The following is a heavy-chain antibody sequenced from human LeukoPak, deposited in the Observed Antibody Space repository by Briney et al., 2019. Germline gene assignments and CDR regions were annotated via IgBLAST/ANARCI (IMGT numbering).Heavy chain of an antibody. CDR3: ARDQQFGLVDY. Sequence: GASVKVSCKASGGTFSSYAISWVRQAPGQGLEWMGRIIPILGIANYAQKFQGRVTITADKSTSTAYMELSSLRSEDTAVYYCARDQQFGLVDYWGQGTLVTVSS. CDR2: IIPILGIA. V-gene: IGHV1-69*04. J-gene: IGHJ4*02. CDR1: GGTFSSYA. D-gene: IGHD3-16*01.